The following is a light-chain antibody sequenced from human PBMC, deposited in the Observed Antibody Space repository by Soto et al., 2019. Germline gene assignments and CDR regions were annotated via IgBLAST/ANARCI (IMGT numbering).Light chain of an antibody. CDR3: QQYNSYPWT. J-gene: IGKJ1*01. V-gene: IGKV1-5*01. CDR1: QSISSW. CDR2: DAS. Sequence: DIQMTQSPSTLSASVGDRVTITCRASQSISSWLAWYQQKPGKAPKLLIYDASSLESGVPSRFSGSGYGTEFTLTISSLQPDEFATYDCQQYNSYPWTFGQGTKVEIK.